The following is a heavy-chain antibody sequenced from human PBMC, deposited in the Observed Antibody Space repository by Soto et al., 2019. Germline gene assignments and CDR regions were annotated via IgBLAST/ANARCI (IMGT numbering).Heavy chain of an antibody. CDR1: GFTFSSYA. V-gene: IGHV3-23*01. D-gene: IGHD2-15*01. CDR3: AKKVVVVVAATHTVDY. J-gene: IGHJ4*02. Sequence: EVQLLESGGGLVQPGGSLRLSCAASGFTFSSYAMSWVRQAAGKGLEWVSAISGSGGSTYYADSVKGRFTISRDNSKNTLYLQMNSLRAEDTAVYYCAKKVVVVVAATHTVDYWGQGTLVTVSS. CDR2: ISGSGGST.